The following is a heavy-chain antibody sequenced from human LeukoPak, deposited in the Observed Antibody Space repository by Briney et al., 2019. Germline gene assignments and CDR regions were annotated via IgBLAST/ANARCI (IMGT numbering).Heavy chain of an antibody. CDR2: ISDDGRKK. CDR1: GFTFSSYG. D-gene: IGHD3-16*01. J-gene: IGHJ4*02. CDR3: AKDSKNYAIDY. Sequence: GRSLRLSCGASGFTFSSYGVHWVRHAPGKGLEWVAVISDDGRKKYYGDSVKGRFTISRDNSKNTLYLQMNSLRAEDTAVYYCAKDSKNYAIDYWGQGTLVTVSS. V-gene: IGHV3-30*18.